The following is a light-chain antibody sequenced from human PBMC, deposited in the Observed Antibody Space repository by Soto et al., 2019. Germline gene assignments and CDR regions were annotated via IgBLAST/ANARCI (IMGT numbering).Light chain of an antibody. CDR2: AGTGGIVG. V-gene: IGLV9-49*01. CDR1: SGYSNYK. CDR3: GADHGSGSNFVSWV. J-gene: IGLJ3*02. Sequence: QSVLTQPPSASASLGASVTLTCTLSSGYSNYKVDWYQQRPGKGPRFVMRAGTGGIVGSKGDGIPDRFSVLGSGLNRYLTIKNIQEEGESDYHCGADHGSGSNFVSWVFGGGTQLTVL.